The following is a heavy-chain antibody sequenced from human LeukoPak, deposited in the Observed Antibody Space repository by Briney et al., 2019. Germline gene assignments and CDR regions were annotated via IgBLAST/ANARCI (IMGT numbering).Heavy chain of an antibody. CDR3: ASYAYDYGGTFDY. J-gene: IGHJ4*02. V-gene: IGHV3-66*01. CDR2: IYSGGST. CDR1: GFTVSSNY. D-gene: IGHD4-23*01. Sequence: GGSLRLSCAASGFTVSSNYMSWVRQAPGKGLEWVSVIYSGGSTYYADSVKGRFTISRDNSKNTLYLQMNSLRAEDTAVYYCASYAYDYGGTFDYWGQGTLVTVSS.